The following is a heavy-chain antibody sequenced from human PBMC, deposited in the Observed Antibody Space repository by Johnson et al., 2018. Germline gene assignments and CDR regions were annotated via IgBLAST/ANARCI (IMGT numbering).Heavy chain of an antibody. CDR1: GDTFTKNG. CDR2: IIPLFGPP. Sequence: QVQLVQSGAEVKNPGSSVKVSCTASGDTFTKNGFSWVRQAPGQGLEWMGAIIPLFGPPNYAHKFQDRITITADESTKTVSMGVSSLRSEDAAVDFCAREFSGSGNFYTDYYYGRDVWGQGTTVTVSS. J-gene: IGHJ6*02. V-gene: IGHV1-69*12. CDR3: AREFSGSGNFYTDYYYGRDV. D-gene: IGHD3-10*01.